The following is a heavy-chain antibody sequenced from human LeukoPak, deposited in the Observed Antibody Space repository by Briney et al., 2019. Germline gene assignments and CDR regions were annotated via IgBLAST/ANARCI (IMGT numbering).Heavy chain of an antibody. CDR3: AREVVVVVAALYYYYYYMDV. CDR1: GGTFRSYA. D-gene: IGHD2-15*01. CDR2: IIPIFGTA. J-gene: IGHJ6*03. V-gene: IGHV1-69*13. Sequence: SVKVSCKASGGTFRSYAISWVRQAPRQGLEWMGGIIPIFGTANYAQKFQGKVTITADESTSTAYMELSSLRSEDTAVYYCAREVVVVVAALYYYYYYMDVWGKGTTVTVSS.